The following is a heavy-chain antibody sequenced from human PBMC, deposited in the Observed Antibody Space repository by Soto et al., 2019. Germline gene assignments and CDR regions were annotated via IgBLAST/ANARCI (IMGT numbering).Heavy chain of an antibody. CDR1: GFMFSTTD. D-gene: IGHD3-10*01. CDR3: VKNSGWFNT. J-gene: IGHJ5*02. V-gene: IGHV3-23*01. Sequence: GGSLRLSCAASGFMFSTTDMSWVRQTPGKGLEWLTTIEGSGEITYYADSVKGRFTISRDNSKSTVYLQMDSLTADDTAVYFCVKNSGWFNTWGQGTPVTVSS. CDR2: IEGSGEIT.